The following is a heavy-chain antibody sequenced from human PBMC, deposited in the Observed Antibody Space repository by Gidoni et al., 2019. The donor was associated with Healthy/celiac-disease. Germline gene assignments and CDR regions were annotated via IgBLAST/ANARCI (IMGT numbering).Heavy chain of an antibody. Sequence: QVQLQESGPGLVKPSQTLSLTCTVSGGSISSGSYYWSWIRQPAGKGLEWIGRIYTSGSTNYNPSLKSRVTMSVDTSKNQFSLKLSSVTAADTAVYYCARDHFGQQLVLFDPWGQGTLVTVSS. CDR3: ARDHFGQQLVLFDP. CDR1: GGSISSGSYY. V-gene: IGHV4-61*02. J-gene: IGHJ5*02. D-gene: IGHD6-13*01. CDR2: IYTSGST.